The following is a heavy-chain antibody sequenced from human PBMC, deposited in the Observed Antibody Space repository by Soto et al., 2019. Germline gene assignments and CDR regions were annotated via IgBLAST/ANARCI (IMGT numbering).Heavy chain of an antibody. CDR1: GGSISSYY. Sequence: SETLSLTCTVSGGSISSYYWSWIRQPPGKGLEWIGYIYYSGSTNYNPSLKSRVTISVDTSKNQFSLKLSSVTAADTAVYYCARSYREHFDYWGQGTLVTVSS. V-gene: IGHV4-59*08. CDR2: IYYSGST. J-gene: IGHJ4*02. CDR3: ARSYREHFDY. D-gene: IGHD3-16*02.